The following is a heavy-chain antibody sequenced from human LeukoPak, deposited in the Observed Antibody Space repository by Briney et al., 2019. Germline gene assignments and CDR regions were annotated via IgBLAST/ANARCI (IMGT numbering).Heavy chain of an antibody. D-gene: IGHD6-13*01. CDR1: GFTFSSYW. V-gene: IGHV3-74*01. CDR2: INSDGSST. CDR3: AKVFPSVTPRKGYSSSWPNHPLDY. Sequence: GGSLRLSCAASGFTFSSYWMHWVRQAPGKGLVWVSRINSDGSSTSYADSVKGRFTISRDNAKNTLYLQMNSLRAEDTAVYYCAKVFPSVTPRKGYSSSWPNHPLDYWGQGTLVTVSS. J-gene: IGHJ4*02.